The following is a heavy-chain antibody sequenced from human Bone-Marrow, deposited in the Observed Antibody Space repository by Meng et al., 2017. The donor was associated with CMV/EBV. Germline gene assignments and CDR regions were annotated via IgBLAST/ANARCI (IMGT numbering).Heavy chain of an antibody. J-gene: IGHJ6*02. D-gene: IGHD3-3*01. Sequence: SVKVSCKASGGTFSSYTISWVRQAPGQGLEWMGRIIPILGIANYAQKFQGRVTITRSTSTSTAYLELNSLRSEDTAVYYCARRLLMATGFWSGPGYHGMDVWGQGTTVTVSS. CDR3: ARRLLMATGFWSGPGYHGMDV. CDR2: IIPILGIA. CDR1: GGTFSSYT. V-gene: IGHV1-69*02.